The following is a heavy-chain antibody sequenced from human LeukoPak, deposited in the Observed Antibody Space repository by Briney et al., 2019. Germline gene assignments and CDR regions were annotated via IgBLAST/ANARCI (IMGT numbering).Heavy chain of an antibody. CDR1: GFTVSSNY. CDR3: ARETHYDSSGYYYFDY. V-gene: IGHV3-66*02. J-gene: IGHJ4*02. D-gene: IGHD3-22*01. CDR2: IYSGGST. Sequence: GGSLRLSCAASGFTVSSNYMSWVRQAPGRGLEWVSVIYSGGSTYYADSVKGRFTISRDNSKNTLYLQMNSLRAEDTAVYYCARETHYDSSGYYYFDYWGQGTLVTVSS.